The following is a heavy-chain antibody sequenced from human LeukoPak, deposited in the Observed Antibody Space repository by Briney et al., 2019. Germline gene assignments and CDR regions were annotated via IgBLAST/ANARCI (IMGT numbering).Heavy chain of an antibody. J-gene: IGHJ4*02. D-gene: IGHD5-24*01. CDR1: GYTFNRYG. Sequence: ASVKVSCKASGYTFNRYGFSRGRQGPGQGLEWLGWISAYNGNTNYAQKVQDRGTMTTDTSTSTAYMELRSLSSDDTAVYFCARTHDYNNYPDYWGQGTLVAVSS. CDR2: ISAYNGNT. CDR3: ARTHDYNNYPDY. V-gene: IGHV1-18*01.